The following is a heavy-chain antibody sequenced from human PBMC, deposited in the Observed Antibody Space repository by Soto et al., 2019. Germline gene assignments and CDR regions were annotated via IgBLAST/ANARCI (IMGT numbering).Heavy chain of an antibody. V-gene: IGHV3-11*05. D-gene: IGHD3-22*01. CDR1: GFTFSDYY. Sequence: QVQLVESGGGLVKPGGSLRLSCAASGFTFSDYYMSWIRQAPGKGLEWVSYISSSSSYTNYADSVKGRFTISRDNAKNSLDLQMNSLRAEDTAVYYCARAEGEDRSGYYSDYWGQGTLVTVSS. J-gene: IGHJ4*02. CDR3: ARAEGEDRSGYYSDY. CDR2: ISSSSSYT.